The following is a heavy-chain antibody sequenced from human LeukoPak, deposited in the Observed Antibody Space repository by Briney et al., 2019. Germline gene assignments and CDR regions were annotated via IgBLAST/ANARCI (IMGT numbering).Heavy chain of an antibody. CDR1: GYTFNSYY. J-gene: IGHJ6*02. Sequence: ASVKVSCKASGYTFNSYYMHWVGQAAGQGLEWMGIINPSGGSTSYAQKFQGRVTMTRDRSRRTVYMELSSLRSEDTAVYYCARSASPPWADNYGMDVCDQATTVTVSS. CDR3: ARSASPPWADNYGMDV. CDR2: INPSGGST. V-gene: IGHV1-46*02. D-gene: IGHD6-19*01.